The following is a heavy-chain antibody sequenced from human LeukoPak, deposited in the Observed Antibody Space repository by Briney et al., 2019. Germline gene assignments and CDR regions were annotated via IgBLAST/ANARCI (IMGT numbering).Heavy chain of an antibody. CDR3: ARGLYRTFLYDILTGYYPGNWFDP. V-gene: IGHV4-31*03. CDR1: SGSISSDGYY. J-gene: IGHJ5*02. D-gene: IGHD3-9*01. Sequence: SETLSLTCTVSSGSISSDGYYWSWIRQHPGKGLEWIVYIYYSGSTYYNPSLKSRATISVDTAKNQFSLKLNSVTAADTAVYYCARGLYRTFLYDILTGYYPGNWFDPWGQGTLVTVSS. CDR2: IYYSGST.